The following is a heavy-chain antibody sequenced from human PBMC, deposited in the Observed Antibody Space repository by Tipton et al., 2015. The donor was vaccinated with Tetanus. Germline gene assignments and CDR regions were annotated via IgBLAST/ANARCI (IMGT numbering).Heavy chain of an antibody. Sequence: TLSLTCAVYGGSFSGYYWSWIRQPPGKGLEWIGEINHSGSTNYNTSLKSRVTISVDTSKNQFSLKLSSVTAADTAVYYCARGGDYWGQGTLVTVSS. CDR3: ARGGDY. V-gene: IGHV4-34*01. J-gene: IGHJ4*02. CDR1: GGSFSGYY. CDR2: INHSGST.